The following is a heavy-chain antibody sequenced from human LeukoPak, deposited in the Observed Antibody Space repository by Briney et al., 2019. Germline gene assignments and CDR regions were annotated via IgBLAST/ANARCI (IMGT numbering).Heavy chain of an antibody. CDR2: INADGSGT. D-gene: IGHD2-2*01. CDR1: GFTFSSYW. Sequence: GGSLRLSCAASGFTFSSYWVHWVRQAPGKGLVWVSRINADGSGTSYADSVKGRFSISRDNAKNTLYLQMNSLRAEDTAVYYCARDNGVVVVPALFFDYWGQGTLVTVSS. CDR3: ARDNGVVVVPALFFDY. V-gene: IGHV3-74*01. J-gene: IGHJ4*02.